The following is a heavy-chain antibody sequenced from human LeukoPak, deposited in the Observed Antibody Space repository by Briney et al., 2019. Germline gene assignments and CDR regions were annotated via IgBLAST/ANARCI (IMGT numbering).Heavy chain of an antibody. J-gene: IGHJ4*02. CDR1: GFTFSNAW. CDR2: IKTKTHGETT. V-gene: IGHV3-15*01. CDR3: TTVRSAVTTDFGY. Sequence: GGSLRLSCAASGFTFSNAWMSWVRQAPGKGLEWVGLIKTKTHGETTDYAAPVKGRFTISRDDSKNTLYLQMNSLNTEDTAVYYCTTVRSAVTTDFGYWGQGTLVTVSS. D-gene: IGHD4-17*01.